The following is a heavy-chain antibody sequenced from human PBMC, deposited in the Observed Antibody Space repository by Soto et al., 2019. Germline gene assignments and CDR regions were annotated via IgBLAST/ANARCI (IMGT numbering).Heavy chain of an antibody. CDR3: ARAGTSPAAPYYYYYMDV. V-gene: IGHV3-11*01. J-gene: IGHJ6*03. CDR1: GFTFSDYY. CDR2: ISSSGSTI. Sequence: GGSLRLSCAASGFTFSDYYMSWIRQAPGKGLEWVSYISSSGSTIYYADSVKGRFTISRDNAKNSLYLQMNSLRAEDTAVYYCARAGTSPAAPYYYYYMDVWGKGTTVTVSS. D-gene: IGHD2-2*01.